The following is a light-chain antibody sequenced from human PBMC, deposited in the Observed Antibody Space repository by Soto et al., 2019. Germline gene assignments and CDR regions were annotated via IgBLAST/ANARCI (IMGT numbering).Light chain of an antibody. Sequence: DIQMTQSPSTLSASVGDRVTITCRASHSISPWLAWYQQKPGKGPQLLIYKASTLESGVPSRFSGSGSGAEFTLTISSLQPDDFATYYCQQYNTFSPTFGQGTKVDIK. CDR2: KAS. V-gene: IGKV1-5*03. J-gene: IGKJ1*01. CDR3: QQYNTFSPT. CDR1: HSISPW.